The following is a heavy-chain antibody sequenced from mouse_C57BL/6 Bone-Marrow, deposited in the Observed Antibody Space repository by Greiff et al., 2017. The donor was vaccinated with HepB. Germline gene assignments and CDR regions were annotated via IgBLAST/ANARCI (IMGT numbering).Heavy chain of an antibody. CDR3: ARPCCGSTVPFAY. V-gene: IGHV7-3*01. J-gene: IGHJ3*01. CDR2: IRNKANGYTT. CDR1: GFTFTDYY. Sequence: EVMLVESGGGLVQPGGSLSLSCAASGFTFTDYYMSWVRQPPGKALEWVGFIRNKANGYTTKYSASVKGRFTITRDNSQSNLYLQMNALRAEDSATDYCARPCCGSTVPFAYWGQGTLVTVSA. D-gene: IGHD1-1*01.